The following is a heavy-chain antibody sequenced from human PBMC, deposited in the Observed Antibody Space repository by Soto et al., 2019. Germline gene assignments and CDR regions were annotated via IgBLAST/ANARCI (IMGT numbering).Heavy chain of an antibody. CDR2: ISSSSSTI. CDR3: ARYDDDYYYYGMDV. CDR1: GFTLSSYS. V-gene: IGHV3-48*02. D-gene: IGHD3-16*01. Sequence: GGSLRLSCAASGFTLSSYSMNWVRQAPGKGLEWVSYISSSSSTIYYADSVKGRFTISRDNAKNSLYLQMNSLRDEDTAVYYCARYDDDYYYYGMDVWGQGTTVTVSS. J-gene: IGHJ6*02.